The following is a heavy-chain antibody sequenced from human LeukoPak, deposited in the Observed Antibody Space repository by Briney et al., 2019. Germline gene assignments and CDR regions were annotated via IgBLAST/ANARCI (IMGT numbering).Heavy chain of an antibody. Sequence: KASETLSLTCTVSGGSISSYYWSWIRQPPGKGLEWIGYIYYSGSTNYNPSLKSRVTISVDTSKNQFSLKLSSVTAADTAVYYCARDLESVGATSWFDPWGQGTLVTVSS. CDR3: ARDLESVGATSWFDP. CDR1: GGSISSYY. J-gene: IGHJ5*02. V-gene: IGHV4-59*12. D-gene: IGHD1-26*01. CDR2: IYYSGST.